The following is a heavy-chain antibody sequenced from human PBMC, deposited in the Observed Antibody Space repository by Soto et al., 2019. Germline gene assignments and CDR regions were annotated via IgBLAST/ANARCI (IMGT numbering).Heavy chain of an antibody. D-gene: IGHD6-13*01. CDR1: GYTFTSYG. Sequence: ASVKVSCKASGYTFTSYGISWVRQAPGQGLEWMGWISAYNGNTNYAQKLQGRVTMTTDTSTSTAYMELRSLRSDDTAVYYCARDAAAVRGYYGMDVWGQGTTVTVSS. CDR2: ISAYNGNT. V-gene: IGHV1-18*01. CDR3: ARDAAAVRGYYGMDV. J-gene: IGHJ6*02.